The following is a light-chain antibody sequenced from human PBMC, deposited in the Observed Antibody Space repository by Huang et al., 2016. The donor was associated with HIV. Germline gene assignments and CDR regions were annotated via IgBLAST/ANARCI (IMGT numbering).Light chain of an antibody. CDR1: QGISSA. CDR3: QQFNDNPLT. J-gene: IGKJ4*01. V-gene: IGKV1D-13*01. Sequence: AIQLTQSPSSLSASVGDRVTITCRASQGISSALAWYQQKPGKPPKLLIYDASSVEGGVPSRFSGSGSGTDFTLTISSLQPEDFANYYCQQFNDNPLTFGGGTKVEIK. CDR2: DAS.